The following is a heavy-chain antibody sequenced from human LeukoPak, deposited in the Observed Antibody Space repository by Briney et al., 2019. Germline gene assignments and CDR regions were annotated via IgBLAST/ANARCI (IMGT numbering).Heavy chain of an antibody. Sequence: ASVKVSCKASGYTFTGYDMHWVRQAPGHGLEWMGWINPNSGGTNYAQKFQGRVTMTRDTSISTAYMELSRLRSDDTAVYYCARSVVAATLVDYWGQGTLVTVSS. CDR1: GYTFTGYD. V-gene: IGHV1-2*02. J-gene: IGHJ4*02. CDR3: ARSVVAATLVDY. CDR2: INPNSGGT. D-gene: IGHD2-15*01.